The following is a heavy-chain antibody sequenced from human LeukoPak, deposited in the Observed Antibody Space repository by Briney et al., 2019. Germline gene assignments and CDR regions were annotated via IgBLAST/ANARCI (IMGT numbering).Heavy chain of an antibody. CDR1: GYIFTSYW. V-gene: IGHV5-51*01. J-gene: IGHJ6*02. D-gene: IGHD1-14*01. Sequence: GESLKISCKGSGYIFTSYWIGWVRQLPGKGLEWMGIIYPGDSDTRYSPSFQGQVTISADKSISTAYLQWSSLKASDTAMYYCARLPLTNYYYYYGMDVWGQGTTVTVSS. CDR2: IYPGDSDT. CDR3: ARLPLTNYYYYYGMDV.